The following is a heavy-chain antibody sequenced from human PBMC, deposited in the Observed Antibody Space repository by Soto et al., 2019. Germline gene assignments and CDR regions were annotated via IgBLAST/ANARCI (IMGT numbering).Heavy chain of an antibody. CDR1: GGTFSSYA. V-gene: IGHV1-69*13. Sequence: SVKVSCKASGGTFSSYAISWVRQAPGQGLEWMGGIIPIFGTANYAQKFQGRVTITADESTSTAYMELSSLGSEDTAVYYCAREPQGYSSSSLSYFDYWGQGTLVTVSS. J-gene: IGHJ4*02. CDR2: IIPIFGTA. CDR3: AREPQGYSSSSLSYFDY. D-gene: IGHD6-6*01.